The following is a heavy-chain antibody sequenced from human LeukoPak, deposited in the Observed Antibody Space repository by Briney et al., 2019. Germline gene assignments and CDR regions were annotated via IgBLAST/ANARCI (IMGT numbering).Heavy chain of an antibody. V-gene: IGHV3-7*01. J-gene: IGHJ4*02. CDR2: IKQDGTE. CDR3: VRGPDYGDGLDYFDY. CDR1: GFTFRRHW. Sequence: GGSLRLSCAASGFTFRRHWMSWVRQAPGKGPEWVAHIKQDGTEYYVDSVKGRFIISRDNAKNSLYLQMNSLRAEDTAVYSCVRGPDYGDGLDYFDYWGQGTLVTVSS. D-gene: IGHD4-17*01.